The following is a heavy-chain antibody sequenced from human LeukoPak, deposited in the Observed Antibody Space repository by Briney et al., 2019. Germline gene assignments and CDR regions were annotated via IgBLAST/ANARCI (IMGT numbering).Heavy chain of an antibody. Sequence: GGSLRLSRAASVFIFSSYAMKWGRQASGKGQEWVSVIGYCGDNIHYADSAKGRFTISGDNSKNTLYLQMNSLRAEDTAVYYCAHYMQRSPFDYWGQGTLVTVSS. CDR3: AHYMQRSPFDY. CDR1: VFIFSSYA. V-gene: IGHV3-23*01. D-gene: IGHD6-25*01. CDR2: IGYCGDNI. J-gene: IGHJ4*02.